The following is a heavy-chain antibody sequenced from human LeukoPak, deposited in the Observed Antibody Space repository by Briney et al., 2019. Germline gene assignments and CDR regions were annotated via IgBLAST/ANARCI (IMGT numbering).Heavy chain of an antibody. CDR2: IYHSGST. CDR3: ARATEIPAASS. CDR1: GYSISSCYY. V-gene: IGHV4-38-2*02. J-gene: IGHJ5*02. Sequence: SETLSLTCNVSGYSISSCYYWGWIRQPPGKGLEWIRSIYHSGSTYYNPSLKSRVTISVDTSKNQFSLKLCFVTAADTAICYCARATEIPAASSWAQGTVVTVSS. D-gene: IGHD2-2*01.